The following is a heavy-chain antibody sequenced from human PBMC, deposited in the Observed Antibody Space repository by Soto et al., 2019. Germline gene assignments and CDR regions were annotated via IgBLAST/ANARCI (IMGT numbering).Heavy chain of an antibody. CDR1: GFTFSSYG. J-gene: IGHJ4*02. CDR2: ISYDGSNK. V-gene: IGHV3-30*18. Sequence: PGGSLRLSCAASGFTFSSYGMHWVRQAPGKGLEWVAVISYDGSNKYYADSVKGRFTISRDNSKNTLYLQMNSLRAEDTAVYYCAKERDYGDRFDYWGQGTLVTVSS. D-gene: IGHD4-17*01. CDR3: AKERDYGDRFDY.